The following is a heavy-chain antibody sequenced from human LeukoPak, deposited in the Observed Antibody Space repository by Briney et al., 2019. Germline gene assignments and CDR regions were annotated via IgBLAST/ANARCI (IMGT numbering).Heavy chain of an antibody. V-gene: IGHV4-39*01. CDR2: MYYSGSA. J-gene: IGHJ4*02. CDR3: ATHIAVAGPDY. D-gene: IGHD6-19*01. CDR1: GGSISSYRYY. Sequence: SETLSLACTASGGSISSYRYYWGWIRQPPGKGLEWIGSMYYSGSADYNPSLKSRVTISVDTSKSQFSLRLSSVTAADTAVYYCATHIAVAGPDYWGQGTLVTVSS.